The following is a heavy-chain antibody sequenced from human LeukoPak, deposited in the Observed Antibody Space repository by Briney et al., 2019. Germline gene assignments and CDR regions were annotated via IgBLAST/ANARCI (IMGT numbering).Heavy chain of an antibody. CDR1: GGSISSSSYY. D-gene: IGHD3-22*01. J-gene: IGHJ4*02. Sequence: PSQTLSLTCTVSGGSISSSSYYWGWIRQPPGKGLEWIGSIYYSGSTYYNPSLKSRVTISVDTSKNQFSLKLSSVTAADTAVYYCAKTSGYSNFDYWGQGTLVTVSP. V-gene: IGHV4-39*01. CDR3: AKTSGYSNFDY. CDR2: IYYSGST.